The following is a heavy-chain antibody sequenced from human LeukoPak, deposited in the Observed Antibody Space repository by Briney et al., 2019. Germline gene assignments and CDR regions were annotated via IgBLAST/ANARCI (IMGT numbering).Heavy chain of an antibody. D-gene: IGHD3-22*01. Sequence: GASVKVSCKASGYTFTSYYIHWVRQAPGQGPEWMGIINPSGGSTSYAQKFQGRVTVTRDTSTSIVYMELSSLRSEDTAVYYCARTYYYDSSGYSAFDYWGQGTLVTVSS. J-gene: IGHJ4*02. CDR1: GYTFTSYY. V-gene: IGHV1-46*01. CDR2: INPSGGST. CDR3: ARTYYYDSSGYSAFDY.